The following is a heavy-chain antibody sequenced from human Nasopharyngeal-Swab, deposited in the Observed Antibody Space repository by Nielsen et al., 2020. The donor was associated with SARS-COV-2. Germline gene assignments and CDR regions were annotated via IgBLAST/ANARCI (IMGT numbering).Heavy chain of an antibody. V-gene: IGHV4-34*01. CDR3: ARGVIEGRPGPGYMDV. D-gene: IGHD6-6*01. CDR2: IKHSGSA. J-gene: IGHJ6*03. Sequence: SETLSLTYAVYRGTFSGYSWSWIRQAPGKGLEWIGEIKHSGSANYHPSLKSRVTMSVDMSKNQFSLKVTSVTAADTAVYYCARGVIEGRPGPGYMDVWGKGTTVTVSS. CDR1: RGTFSGYS.